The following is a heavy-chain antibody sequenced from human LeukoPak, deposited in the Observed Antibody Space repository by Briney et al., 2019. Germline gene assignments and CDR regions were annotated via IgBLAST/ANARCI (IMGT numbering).Heavy chain of an antibody. J-gene: IGHJ5*02. D-gene: IGHD4-17*01. CDR1: GYTFTSYA. CDR3: ARSFDGDYSTGFDP. Sequence: ASVKASCKASGYTFTSYAMHWVRQAPGQRLEWMGWINAGNGNTKYSQKFQGRVTITRNTSASTAYMELSSLRSEDTAVYYCARSFDGDYSTGFDPWGQGTLVTVSS. CDR2: INAGNGNT. V-gene: IGHV1-3*01.